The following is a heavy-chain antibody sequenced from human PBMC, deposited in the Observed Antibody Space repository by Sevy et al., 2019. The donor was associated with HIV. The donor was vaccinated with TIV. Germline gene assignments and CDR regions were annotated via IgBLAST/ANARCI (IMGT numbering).Heavy chain of an antibody. J-gene: IGHJ4*02. D-gene: IGHD2-2*01. CDR2: VSASGATT. Sequence: GGSLRLSCAASGFSFSSYAMNWVRQAPGKGLEWVSAVSASGATTYYADSVKGRFTISRDNSRSTLYLQMYSLRADDTAVYYCAKDTTSLWGYFDYWGQGTLVTVSS. CDR1: GFSFSSYA. V-gene: IGHV3-23*01. CDR3: AKDTTSLWGYFDY.